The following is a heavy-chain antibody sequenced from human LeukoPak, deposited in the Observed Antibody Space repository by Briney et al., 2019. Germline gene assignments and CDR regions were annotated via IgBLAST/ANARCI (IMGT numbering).Heavy chain of an antibody. J-gene: IGHJ4*02. CDR2: IYHSGST. Sequence: PSETPSLTCAVSGGSISSGGYSWSWIRQPPGKGLEWIGYIYHSGSTYYNPSLKSRVTISVDRSKNQFSLKLSSVTAADTAVYYCATDSYGIDYWGQGTLVTVSS. CDR3: ATDSYGIDY. D-gene: IGHD5-18*01. CDR1: GGSISSGGYS. V-gene: IGHV4-30-2*01.